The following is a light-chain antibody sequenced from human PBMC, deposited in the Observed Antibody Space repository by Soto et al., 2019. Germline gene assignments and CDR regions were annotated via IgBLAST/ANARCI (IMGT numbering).Light chain of an antibody. J-gene: IGKJ1*01. CDR2: ATS. CDR1: QSISTY. Sequence: DIQMTQSPSSLSASVGDRVTITCRASQSISTYLIWYQQEPGKAPKLLIYATSSLQSGVPSRFSGSGSGTDFTLTISSLQPEDFATYYCQQSYSTPPGTFGQGTKVDIK. V-gene: IGKV1-39*01. CDR3: QQSYSTPPGT.